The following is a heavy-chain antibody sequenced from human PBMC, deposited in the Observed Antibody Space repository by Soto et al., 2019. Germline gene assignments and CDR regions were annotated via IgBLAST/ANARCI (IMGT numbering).Heavy chain of an antibody. J-gene: IGHJ5*02. CDR2: IYWDDDK. D-gene: IGHD3-16*01. CDR1: GFSLTTRGVG. CDR3: AHIPNYYQYDWFDP. V-gene: IGHV2-5*02. Sequence: QLTLKESGPTLVQPTQNLTLTCTFSGFSLTTRGVGVGWIRQPPGKALECLALIYWDDDKRYSPSLKSRLSFTKDTSKNQVVLTMTNVDPVDTATYYCAHIPNYYQYDWFDPWGQGPLVSVS.